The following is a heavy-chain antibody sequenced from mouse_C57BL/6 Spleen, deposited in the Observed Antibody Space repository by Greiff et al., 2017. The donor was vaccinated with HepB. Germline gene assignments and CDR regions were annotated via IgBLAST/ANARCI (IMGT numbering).Heavy chain of an antibody. CDR1: GYAFSSSW. V-gene: IGHV1-82*01. J-gene: IGHJ4*01. D-gene: IGHD2-1*01. CDR2: IYPGDGDT. Sequence: VQLQQSGPELVKPGASVKISCKASGYAFSSSWMNWVKQRPGKGLEWLGRIYPGDGDTNYNGKFKGKATLTADKSSSTAYMQLSSLTSEDSAVYFWARKGVGNYDAMDDWGQGTSVTVAS. CDR3: ARKGVGNYDAMDD.